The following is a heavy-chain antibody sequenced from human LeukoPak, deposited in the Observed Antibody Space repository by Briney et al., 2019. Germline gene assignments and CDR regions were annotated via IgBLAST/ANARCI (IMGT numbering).Heavy chain of an antibody. CDR1: GYTFTGYY. D-gene: IGHD2-2*01. J-gene: IGHJ4*02. CDR3: ARDGEYCSSTSCQVDY. CDR2: INPNSGGT. V-gene: IGHV1-2*06. Sequence: GASVKVSCKASGYTFTGYYMHWVRQAPGQGLEWMGRINPNSGGTNYAQKFQGRVTMTRDTSISTAYMELSRLRSDDTAVYYCARDGEYCSSTSCQVDYWGQGTLVTVSS.